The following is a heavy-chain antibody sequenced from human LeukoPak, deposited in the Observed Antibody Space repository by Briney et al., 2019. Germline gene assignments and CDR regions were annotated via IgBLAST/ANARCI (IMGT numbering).Heavy chain of an antibody. J-gene: IGHJ3*02. CDR2: ISGSGGST. D-gene: IGHD1-26*01. CDR1: GFTFSSYG. Sequence: GGSLRLSCAASGFTFSSYGMSWVRQAPGKGLEWVSAISGSGGSTYYADSVKGRFTISRDNSKNTLYLQMNSLRAEDTAVYYCASSSGSFGDAFDIWGQGTMVTVSS. V-gene: IGHV3-23*01. CDR3: ASSSGSFGDAFDI.